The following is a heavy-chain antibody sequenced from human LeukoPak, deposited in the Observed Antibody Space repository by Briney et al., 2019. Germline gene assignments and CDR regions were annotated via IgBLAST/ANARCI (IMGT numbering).Heavy chain of an antibody. CDR3: ARDLHDAFDI. Sequence: PSKTLSLTCTDSGGSISSYFWSWIRQPPGKGLEWIGYIYYSGSTNYNPSLKSRVTISVDTSKNQFSLRLSSVTAADTAVYYCARDLHDAFDIWGQGTVVTVSS. J-gene: IGHJ3*02. V-gene: IGHV4-59*01. CDR1: GGSISSYF. CDR2: IYYSGST.